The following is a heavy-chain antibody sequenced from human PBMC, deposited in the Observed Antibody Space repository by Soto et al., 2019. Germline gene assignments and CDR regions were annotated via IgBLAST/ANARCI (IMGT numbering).Heavy chain of an antibody. Sequence: GASVKVSCKVSGYTLTELSMHWVRQAPGKGLEWMGGFDPEDGETIYAQKFQGRVTMTEDTSTDTAYMELSSLRSEDTAVYYCASLQPSNGGNSEPRDYWGQGTLVTVSS. V-gene: IGHV1-24*01. CDR3: ASLQPSNGGNSEPRDY. CDR1: GYTLTELS. J-gene: IGHJ4*02. CDR2: FDPEDGET. D-gene: IGHD2-21*02.